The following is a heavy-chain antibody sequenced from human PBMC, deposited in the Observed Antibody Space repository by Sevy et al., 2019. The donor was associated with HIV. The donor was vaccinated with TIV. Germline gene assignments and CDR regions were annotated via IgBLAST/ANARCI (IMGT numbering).Heavy chain of an antibody. CDR2: ISPSGFIK. Sequence: GGSLRLSCVASGFTFSDYYMSWIRQAPGKGLEWVSYISPSGFIKHYGDSVKGRFIISRDNAKNSLFLQMNSLGPDDTAVYFCARDNQRGDRWLQLTYDYWGQGTLATVSS. D-gene: IGHD5-18*01. CDR3: ARDNQRGDRWLQLTYDY. V-gene: IGHV3-11*01. J-gene: IGHJ4*02. CDR1: GFTFSDYY.